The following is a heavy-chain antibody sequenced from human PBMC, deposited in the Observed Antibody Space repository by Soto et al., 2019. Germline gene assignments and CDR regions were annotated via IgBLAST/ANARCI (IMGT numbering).Heavy chain of an antibody. V-gene: IGHV1-69*12. J-gene: IGHJ6*02. CDR1: GGTFSSYA. CDR2: IIPIFGTA. Sequence: QVQLVQSGAEVKKPGSSVKVYCKASGGTFSSYAISWVRQAPGQGLEWMGGIIPIFGTANYAQKFQGRVTITADESTSTAYMELSSLRSEDTAVYYCAEGQIQLWSYDNYYGMDVWGQGTTVTVSS. CDR3: AEGQIQLWSYDNYYGMDV. D-gene: IGHD5-18*01.